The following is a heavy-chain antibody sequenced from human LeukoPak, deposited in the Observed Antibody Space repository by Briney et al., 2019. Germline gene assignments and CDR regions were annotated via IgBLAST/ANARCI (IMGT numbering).Heavy chain of an antibody. CDR3: ASATPYYYGMDV. CDR1: GGTFSSYA. Sequence: EASVKVSCKAPGGTFSSYAISWVRQAPGQGLEWMGRIIPILGIANYAQKFQGRVTITADKSTSTAYMELSSLRSEDTAVYYCASATPYYYGMDVWGQGTTVTVSS. J-gene: IGHJ6*02. CDR2: IIPILGIA. V-gene: IGHV1-69*04.